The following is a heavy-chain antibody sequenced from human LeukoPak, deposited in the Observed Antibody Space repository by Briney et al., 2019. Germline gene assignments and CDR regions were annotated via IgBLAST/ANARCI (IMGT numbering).Heavy chain of an antibody. CDR1: GFTFTTYL. Sequence: PGGSLRLSCAASGFTFTTYLMHWVRQAPGKGLVWVSRINGDGTITSYADSVKGRFTISRDNAKNTLYLQMDSLRAEDTAVYYCARVLTGYSIPPFDIWGQGTMVPVPS. CDR3: ARVLTGYSIPPFDI. J-gene: IGHJ3*02. CDR2: INGDGTIT. V-gene: IGHV3-74*01. D-gene: IGHD1-26*01.